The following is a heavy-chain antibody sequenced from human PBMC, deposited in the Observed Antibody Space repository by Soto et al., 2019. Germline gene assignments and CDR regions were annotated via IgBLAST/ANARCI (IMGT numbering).Heavy chain of an antibody. V-gene: IGHV3-21*01. Sequence: GESLKISCAASGFTFSSYSMNWVRQAPGKGLEWVSSISSSSSYIYYAESVKGRFTISRDNAKNSLYLQMNSLRAEDTAVYYCARAYQQLWSPLYYFDYWGQGTLVTVSS. CDR1: GFTFSSYS. J-gene: IGHJ4*02. D-gene: IGHD5-18*01. CDR2: ISSSSSYI. CDR3: ARAYQQLWSPLYYFDY.